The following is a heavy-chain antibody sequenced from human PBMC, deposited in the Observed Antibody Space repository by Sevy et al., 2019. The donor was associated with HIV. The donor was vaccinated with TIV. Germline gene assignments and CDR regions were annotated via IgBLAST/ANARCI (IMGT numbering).Heavy chain of an antibody. D-gene: IGHD5-18*01. CDR2: ISSSSSTI. Sequence: GGSLRLSCAASGFTFSSYSMNWVRQAPGKGLEWVSYISSSSSTIYYADSVKGRFTISRDNARNSLYLQMNSLRDEDTAVYYGARDHVDTAMVKVFDYWGQGTLVTVSS. CDR1: GFTFSSYS. CDR3: ARDHVDTAMVKVFDY. J-gene: IGHJ4*02. V-gene: IGHV3-48*02.